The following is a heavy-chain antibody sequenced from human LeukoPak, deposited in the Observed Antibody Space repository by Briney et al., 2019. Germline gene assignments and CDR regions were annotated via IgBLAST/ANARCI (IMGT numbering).Heavy chain of an antibody. CDR1: GGSFSGYY. Sequence: PSETLSLTCAVYGGSFSGYYWSWIRQPPGKGLEWIGEINHSGSTNYNPSLKSRVTISVDTSKYQFSLKLSSVTAADTAVYYCARALIVGATTTRWFDPWGQGTLVTVSS. V-gene: IGHV4-34*01. CDR2: INHSGST. CDR3: ARALIVGATTTRWFDP. J-gene: IGHJ5*02. D-gene: IGHD1-26*01.